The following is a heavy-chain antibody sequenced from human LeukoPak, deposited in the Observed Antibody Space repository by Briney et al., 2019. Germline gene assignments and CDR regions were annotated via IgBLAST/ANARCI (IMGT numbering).Heavy chain of an antibody. CDR3: ARVPVGVGSGSYWGNWFDP. D-gene: IGHD3-10*01. J-gene: IGHJ5*02. CDR1: GFTFSSYW. CDR2: INSDGSST. Sequence: GGSLRLSCAASGFTFSSYWMHWVRQAPGKGLVWVSRINSDGSSTSYADSVKGRFTISRDNAKNTLYLQMNSLGAEDTAVYYCARVPVGVGSGSYWGNWFDPWGQGTLVTVSS. V-gene: IGHV3-74*01.